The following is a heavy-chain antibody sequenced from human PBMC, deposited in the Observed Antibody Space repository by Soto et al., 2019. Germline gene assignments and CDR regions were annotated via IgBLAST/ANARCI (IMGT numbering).Heavy chain of an antibody. J-gene: IGHJ1*01. V-gene: IGHV3-11*01. Sequence: GALRLSCAASEFTFSDYYMSWIRQAPGKGLEWVAYITSSGSAIYYADSVKGRFTVSWDNAKKSLPLQMTSLRVDDMAVYYCTRGHRQRRDIQHWGQGTLVTVSS. CDR3: TRGHRQRRDIQH. CDR2: ITSSGSAI. CDR1: EFTFSDYY. D-gene: IGHD6-25*01.